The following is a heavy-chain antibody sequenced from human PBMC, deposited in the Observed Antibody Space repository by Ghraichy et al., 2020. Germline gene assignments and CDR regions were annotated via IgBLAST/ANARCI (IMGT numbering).Heavy chain of an antibody. D-gene: IGHD4-17*01. Sequence: ASVKVSCKASGYSFSSYGITWVRQAPGQGLEWLGWISAYNGNTNYGQKLRGRVTMTTDTATSTAYMELRSLRSDDTAIYYCARAPHGDPQYDFWGQGTLVTVSS. CDR2: ISAYNGNT. CDR3: ARAPHGDPQYDF. J-gene: IGHJ4*02. V-gene: IGHV1-18*01. CDR1: GYSFSSYG.